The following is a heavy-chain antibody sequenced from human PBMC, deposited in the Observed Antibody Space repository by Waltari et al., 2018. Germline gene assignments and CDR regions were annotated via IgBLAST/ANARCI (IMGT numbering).Heavy chain of an antibody. V-gene: IGHV3-30*04. CDR1: EFTLSSHA. CDR3: ARDYCDRTNCHGMDV. Sequence: QVQLVESGGGVVQPGRALRLPCEASEFTLSSHAMPWVRQAPGKGVEWVAVISYNGRKIYYVDSVKGRFTISRDNSKKTLYMKMNSLRAEDTAVYYCARDYCDRTNCHGMDVWGQGTTVTVSS. J-gene: IGHJ6*02. CDR2: ISYNGRKI. D-gene: IGHD3-22*01.